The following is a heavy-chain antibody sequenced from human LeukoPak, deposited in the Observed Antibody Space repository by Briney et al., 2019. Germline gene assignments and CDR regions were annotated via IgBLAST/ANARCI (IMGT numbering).Heavy chain of an antibody. V-gene: IGHV1-18*01. J-gene: IGHJ3*02. Sequence: ASVKVSCKASGYTFTSYGISWVRQAPGQGLEWMGWISAYNGNTNYAQKLQGRVTMTTDTSTSTAYMELRSLRSDDTAVYYCARAGDGYNGNHDAFDIWGQGTMVTVSS. CDR2: ISAYNGNT. CDR1: GYTFTSYG. D-gene: IGHD5-24*01. CDR3: ARAGDGYNGNHDAFDI.